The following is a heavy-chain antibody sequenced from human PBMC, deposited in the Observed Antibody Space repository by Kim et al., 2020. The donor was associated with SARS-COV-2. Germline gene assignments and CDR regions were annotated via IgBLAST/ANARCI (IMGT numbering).Heavy chain of an antibody. J-gene: IGHJ6*02. D-gene: IGHD3-22*01. Sequence: SETLSLTCTVSGGSISSSSYYWGWIRQPPGKGLEWIGSIYYSGSTYYNPSLKSRITISVDTSKNQFSLKLSSVTAADTAVYYCARHAYHHYYDSSGYYGMDVWGQGTTVTVSS. CDR1: GGSISSSSYY. CDR3: ARHAYHHYYDSSGYYGMDV. CDR2: IYYSGST. V-gene: IGHV4-39*01.